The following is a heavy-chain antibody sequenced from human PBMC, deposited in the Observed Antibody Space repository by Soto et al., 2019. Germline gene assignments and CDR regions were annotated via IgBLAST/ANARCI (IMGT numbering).Heavy chain of an antibody. Sequence: PGESLKISCKGSGYSFSNYWIGWVRQMPGKGLEWMGIIYPGDSETRYSPSFQGQVTISVDKAINTAYLQWSSLKASDTAMYYCARPFGSSYVMDVWGQGTTVTASS. CDR3: ARPFGSSYVMDV. D-gene: IGHD6-6*01. CDR1: GYSFSNYW. V-gene: IGHV5-51*01. J-gene: IGHJ6*02. CDR2: IYPGDSET.